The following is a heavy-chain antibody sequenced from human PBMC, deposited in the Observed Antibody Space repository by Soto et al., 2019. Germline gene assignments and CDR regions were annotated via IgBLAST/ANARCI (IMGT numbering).Heavy chain of an antibody. J-gene: IGHJ5*02. D-gene: IGHD2-15*01. Sequence: QVQLVQSGAEVKKPGSSVKVSCKASGGTFSSYAISWVRQAPGQGLEWMGGIIPIFGTANYAQKFQGRVTITADESTSTAYMELSSLRSEDTAVYYCARDRCSGGSCYPGWFDPSGQGTLVTVSS. CDR3: ARDRCSGGSCYPGWFDP. CDR2: IIPIFGTA. CDR1: GGTFSSYA. V-gene: IGHV1-69*01.